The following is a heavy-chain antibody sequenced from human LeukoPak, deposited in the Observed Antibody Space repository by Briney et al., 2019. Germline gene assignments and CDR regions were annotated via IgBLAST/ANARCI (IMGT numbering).Heavy chain of an antibody. D-gene: IGHD4-17*01. CDR2: MYYSGST. CDR3: ASGSSTVKYYYGIDV. V-gene: IGHV4-59*01. CDR1: GGSISSYY. Sequence: SETLSLTCAVSGGSISSYYWSWIRQPPGKGLEWIGYMYYSGSTNYNPSLKNRVTISVDTSKNQFSLKLSSVTAADTAVYYCASGSSTVKYYYGIDVWGRGTTVTVSS. J-gene: IGHJ6*02.